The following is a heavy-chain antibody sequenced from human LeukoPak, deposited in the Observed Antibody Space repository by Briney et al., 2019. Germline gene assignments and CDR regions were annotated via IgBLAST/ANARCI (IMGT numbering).Heavy chain of an antibody. CDR1: GGSISSYY. J-gene: IGHJ4*02. V-gene: IGHV4-59*01. CDR2: IYYSGST. CDR3: ARVPRFRAPYYFDY. Sequence: SETLSLTCTVSGGSISSYYWSWIRQPPGKGLEWIGYIYYSGSTNYNPSLKSRVTISVDTSKNQFSLKLSSVTAADTAVYYCARVPRFRAPYYFDYWGQGTLVTVSS. D-gene: IGHD1-26*01.